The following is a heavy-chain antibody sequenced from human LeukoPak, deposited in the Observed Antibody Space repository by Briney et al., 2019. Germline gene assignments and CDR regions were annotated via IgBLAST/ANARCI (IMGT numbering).Heavy chain of an antibody. J-gene: IGHJ4*02. Sequence: GGSLRLSCAASGFTFSSYSMNWVRQAPGKGLEWVSYISSSSSYIYYADSVKGRFTISRDNSKNTLYLQMNSLRAEDTAVYYCAKAHRSGGIFGVVITSPFDYWGQGTLVTVSS. D-gene: IGHD3-3*01. CDR3: AKAHRSGGIFGVVITSPFDY. V-gene: IGHV3-21*05. CDR1: GFTFSSYS. CDR2: ISSSSSYI.